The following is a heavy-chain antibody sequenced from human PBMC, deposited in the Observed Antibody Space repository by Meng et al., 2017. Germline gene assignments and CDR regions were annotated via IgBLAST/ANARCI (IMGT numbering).Heavy chain of an antibody. V-gene: IGHV3-23*01. CDR3: AKFIDGWFDP. J-gene: IGHJ5*02. Sequence: GESLKISCAASGFTFSSYAMSWVRQAPGKGLEWVSAISGSGGSTYYADSVKGRFTISRDNSKNTLYLQMNSLRAEDTAVYYCAKFIDGWFDPWGQGTRVTGAS. CDR1: GFTFSSYA. CDR2: ISGSGGST. D-gene: IGHD2-15*01.